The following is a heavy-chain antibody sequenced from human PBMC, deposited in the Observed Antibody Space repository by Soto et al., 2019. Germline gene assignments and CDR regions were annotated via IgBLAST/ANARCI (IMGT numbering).Heavy chain of an antibody. V-gene: IGHV1-2*02. CDR1: GYTFTGYY. CDR3: ARAGSSWQPDFDY. D-gene: IGHD6-13*01. CDR2: INPNSGGT. Sequence: ASVKVSCKASGYTFTGYYMHWVRQAPGQGLEWMGWINPNSGGTNYAQKFQGRVTMTRDTSISTAYMELSRLRSDDTAVYYCARAGSSWQPDFDYWGQGTLVTVSS. J-gene: IGHJ4*02.